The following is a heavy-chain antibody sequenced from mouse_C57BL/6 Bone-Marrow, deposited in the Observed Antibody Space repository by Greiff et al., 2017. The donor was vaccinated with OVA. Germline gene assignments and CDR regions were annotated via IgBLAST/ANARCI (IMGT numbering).Heavy chain of an antibody. CDR2: INPSSGYT. D-gene: IGHD1-1*01. Sequence: QVQLQQSGAELVKPGASVKLSCKASGYTFTSYWMHWVKQRPGQGLEWIGYINPSSGYTKYNQKFKDKATLTADKSSSTAYMQLSSLTSEDSAVYYCERGLRPWYFDVWGKGTTVTVSS. CDR1: GYTFTSYW. CDR3: ERGLRPWYFDV. V-gene: IGHV1-7*01. J-gene: IGHJ1*03.